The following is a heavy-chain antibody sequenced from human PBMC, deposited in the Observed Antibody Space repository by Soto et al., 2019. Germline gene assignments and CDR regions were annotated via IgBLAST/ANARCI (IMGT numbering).Heavy chain of an antibody. CDR2: INPNSGGT. Sequence: QVQLVQSGAEVKKPGASVMVSCKASGYTFTGYYMHWVRQAPGQGLEWMGWINPNSGGTNYAQKFQGWVTMTRDTSISTAYMELSRLRSDDTAVYYCARDGVDCSGGSCLGGYWGQGTLVTVSS. CDR3: ARDGVDCSGGSCLGGY. CDR1: GYTFTGYY. D-gene: IGHD2-15*01. V-gene: IGHV1-2*04. J-gene: IGHJ4*02.